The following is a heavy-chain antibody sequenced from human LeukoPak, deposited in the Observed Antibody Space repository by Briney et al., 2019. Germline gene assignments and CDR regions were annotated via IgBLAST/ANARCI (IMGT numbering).Heavy chain of an antibody. Sequence: ASVTVSCKASGYTFTSYGISWVRQAPGQGLEWMGIINPSGGSTSYAQKFQGRVTMTRDTSTSTVYMELSSLSSDDTAVYYCARWDTIAPAADYWGQGTLVTVSS. D-gene: IGHD6-13*01. V-gene: IGHV1-46*01. CDR2: INPSGGST. J-gene: IGHJ4*02. CDR3: ARWDTIAPAADY. CDR1: GYTFTSYG.